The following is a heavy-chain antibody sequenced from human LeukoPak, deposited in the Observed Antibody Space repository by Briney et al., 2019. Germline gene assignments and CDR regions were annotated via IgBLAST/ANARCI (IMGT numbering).Heavy chain of an antibody. CDR1: GGSFSGYY. CDR3: ARHRVGCPPSYYGSGSYQTYFDY. V-gene: IGHV4-34*01. D-gene: IGHD3-10*01. CDR2: INHSGST. Sequence: PSETLSLTCAVDGGSFSGYYWSWIRQPPGKGLEWIGEINHSGSTNYNTSLKSRVTISVDTSKNQFSLKLSSVTAADTAVYYCARHRVGCPPSYYGSGSYQTYFDYWGQGTLVTVSS. J-gene: IGHJ4*02.